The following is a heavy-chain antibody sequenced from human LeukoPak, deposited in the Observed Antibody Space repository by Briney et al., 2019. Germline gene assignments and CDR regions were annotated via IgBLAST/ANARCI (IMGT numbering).Heavy chain of an antibody. CDR2: ISGSGGNT. CDR3: AKGPAMVRGTFDP. V-gene: IGHV3-23*01. D-gene: IGHD3-10*01. CDR1: GFTFSSYA. J-gene: IGHJ5*02. Sequence: GGSLRLSCATSGFTFSSYAMSWVRQAPGKGLEWVSSISGSGGNTYYADSVKGRFTIFRDYSKNTLYLQMNSLRTEETAVYYCAKGPAMVRGTFDPWGQGTLVTVSS.